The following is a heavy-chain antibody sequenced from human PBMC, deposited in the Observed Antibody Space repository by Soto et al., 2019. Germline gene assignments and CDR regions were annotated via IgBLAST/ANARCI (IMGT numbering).Heavy chain of an antibody. CDR1: GFAFSSYG. D-gene: IGHD5-12*01. CDR3: AKDGSMHIVSAINGFAR. CDR2: ISSDESNK. J-gene: IGHJ3*02. Sequence: GGSLRLSCAASGFAFSSYGMHWVRQAPGKGLEWVAVISSDESNKYYADSVKGRFTISRDNSKNTLYLQMNSLRAEDTAVFYCAKDGSMHIVSAINGFARWGQGTMVTVSS. V-gene: IGHV3-30*18.